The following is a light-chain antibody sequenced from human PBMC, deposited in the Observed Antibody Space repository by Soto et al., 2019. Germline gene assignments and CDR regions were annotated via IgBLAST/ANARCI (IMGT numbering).Light chain of an antibody. Sequence: QSVLTHPPSVSGAPGQWVTISCTGSSSNIGGGYDVHWYQQLPGTAPKLLIYGNSNRPSGVPDRFSGSKSGTSASLAITGLRAEDEADYYCQSYYSSLSGWVFGGGTKLTVL. CDR1: SSNIGGGYD. CDR2: GNS. J-gene: IGLJ3*02. CDR3: QSYYSSLSGWV. V-gene: IGLV1-40*01.